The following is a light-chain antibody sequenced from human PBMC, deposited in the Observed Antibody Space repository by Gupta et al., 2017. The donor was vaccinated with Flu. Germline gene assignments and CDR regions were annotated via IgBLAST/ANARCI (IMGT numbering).Light chain of an antibody. CDR2: AAS. Sequence: GDRVTITCRASQTISNYLAWYQQKPGKAPKLLLYAASDLPSGVPSRFSGSGYGTDFTLTISSLQPEDVATYYCQKYNSGPLPFGGGTKVEIK. J-gene: IGKJ4*01. CDR1: QTISNY. CDR3: QKYNSGPLP. V-gene: IGKV1-27*01.